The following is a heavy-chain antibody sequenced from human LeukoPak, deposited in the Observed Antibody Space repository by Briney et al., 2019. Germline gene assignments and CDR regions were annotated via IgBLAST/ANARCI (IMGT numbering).Heavy chain of an antibody. CDR2: IYYSGST. V-gene: IGHV4-59*01. CDR3: ARAIVLVPSAANWFDP. J-gene: IGHJ5*02. CDR1: GGSISSYY. D-gene: IGHD2-21*01. Sequence: PSETLSLTCTVSGGSISSYYWSWIRQPPGKGLEWIGYIYYSGSTNYNPSLKSRVTISVDTSKNQFSLKLSSVTAADTAVYYCARAIVLVPSAANWFDPWGQGTVVTVSS.